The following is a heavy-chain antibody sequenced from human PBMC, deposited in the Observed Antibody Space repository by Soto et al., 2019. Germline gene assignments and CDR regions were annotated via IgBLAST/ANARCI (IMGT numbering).Heavy chain of an antibody. CDR1: GGSISTFY. D-gene: IGHD2-8*02. CDR2: IYYSENT. CDR3: ARGGKDYWLF. J-gene: IGHJ4*02. Sequence: SETLSLTCIVSGGSISTFYWSWIRQPPGKGLEWIGYIYYSENTKYNPSLKSRVTISDDTSKNQLSLKLRDVTAADTAVYYCARGGKDYWLFWGQGTLVTVSS. V-gene: IGHV4-59*01.